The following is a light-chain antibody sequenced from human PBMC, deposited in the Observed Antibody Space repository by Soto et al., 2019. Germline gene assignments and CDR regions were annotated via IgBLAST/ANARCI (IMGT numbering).Light chain of an antibody. V-gene: IGKV3-20*01. Sequence: EIVLTQSPGTLSLSPGERATLSCRASQSVTSNYLAWYQQKPGQAPRLLIFGASIRDTGIPDSFSGSGSGTDFTLTISRLELEYFAVYYCQQCIASSSFCQGTRLEI. J-gene: IGKJ5*01. CDR1: QSVTSNY. CDR3: QQCIASSS. CDR2: GAS.